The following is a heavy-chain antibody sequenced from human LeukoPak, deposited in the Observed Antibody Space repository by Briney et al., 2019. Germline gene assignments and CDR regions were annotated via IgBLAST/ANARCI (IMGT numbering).Heavy chain of an antibody. CDR1: GGSISTSSYY. CDR2: IFYSGST. J-gene: IGHJ5*02. CDR3: ARKRAYSSSWYQPPYWFDP. D-gene: IGHD6-13*01. Sequence: PSETLSLTCTVSGGSISTSSYYWGWVRQPPGKGLEWIGNIFYSGSTYYSPSLKSRVTISLDTSKNQFSLKLSSVTAADTAVYYCARKRAYSSSWYQPPYWFDPWGQGTLVTVSS. V-gene: IGHV4-39*07.